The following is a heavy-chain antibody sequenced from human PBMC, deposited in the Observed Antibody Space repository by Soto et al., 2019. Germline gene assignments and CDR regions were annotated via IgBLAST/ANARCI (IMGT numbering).Heavy chain of an antibody. CDR3: ARDHGVGYSSVPRDY. Sequence: ASVKVSCKASGYTFTSYYMHWVRQAPGQGLEWMGIINPSGGSTIYAQKLQGRVTMTRDTSTGTVYMELSSLRSEDTALYYFARDHGVGYSSVPRDYWGQGTLVTVSS. J-gene: IGHJ4*02. V-gene: IGHV1-46*04. CDR1: GYTFTSYY. CDR2: INPSGGST. D-gene: IGHD6-19*01.